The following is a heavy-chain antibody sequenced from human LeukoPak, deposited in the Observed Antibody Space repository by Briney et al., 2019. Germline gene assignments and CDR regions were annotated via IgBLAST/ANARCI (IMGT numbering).Heavy chain of an antibody. D-gene: IGHD1-26*01. CDR2: FDPEDGET. CDR1: GYTLTELS. Sequence: ASVKVSCKVSGYTLTELSMHWVRQAPGKGLEWMGGFDPEDGETIYAQKFQGRVTMTEDTSTDTACMELSSLRSEDTAVYYCATDRAWRLRDAKWELGFDYWGQGTLVTVSS. J-gene: IGHJ4*02. V-gene: IGHV1-24*01. CDR3: ATDRAWRLRDAKWELGFDY.